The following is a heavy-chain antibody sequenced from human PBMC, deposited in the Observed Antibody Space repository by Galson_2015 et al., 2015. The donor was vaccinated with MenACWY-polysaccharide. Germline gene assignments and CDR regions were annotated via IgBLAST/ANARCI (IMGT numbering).Heavy chain of an antibody. Sequence: SLRLSCAASGFTFDDYAMHWVRHAPGKGLEWVSGISWNSGSIGYADSVKGRFTISRDNAKNSLYLQMNSLRAEDTALYYCAKGKLRLSYYYYGMDVWGQGTTVTVSS. V-gene: IGHV3-9*01. CDR2: ISWNSGSI. CDR1: GFTFDDYA. J-gene: IGHJ6*02. D-gene: IGHD1-1*01. CDR3: AKGKLRLSYYYYGMDV.